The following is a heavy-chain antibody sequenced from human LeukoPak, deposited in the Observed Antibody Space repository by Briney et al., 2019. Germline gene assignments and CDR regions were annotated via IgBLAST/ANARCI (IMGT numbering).Heavy chain of an antibody. D-gene: IGHD3-3*01. CDR2: ISGSGGST. J-gene: IGHJ4*02. V-gene: IGHV3-23*01. CDR1: GFTFSSYA. CDR3: AKDRRFGFGVVIFGRRAFDI. Sequence: PGGSLRLSCAASGFTFSSYAMSWVRQAPGKGLEWVSAISGSGGSTYYADSVKGRFTISRDNSKNTLYLQMNSLRAEDTAVYYCAKDRRFGFGVVIFGRRAFDIWGQGTLVTASS.